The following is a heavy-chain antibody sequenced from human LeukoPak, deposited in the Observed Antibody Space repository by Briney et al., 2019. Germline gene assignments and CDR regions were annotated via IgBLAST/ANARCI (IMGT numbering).Heavy chain of an antibody. J-gene: IGHJ3*02. CDR3: ASSDSSGYYGRAFDI. V-gene: IGHV4-59*01. D-gene: IGHD3-22*01. CDR2: IYYSGST. Sequence: SETLSLTCTVSGGSISSYYWSWIRQPPGKGLEWIGYIYYSGSTNYNPSPKSRVTISVDTSKNQFSLKLSSVTAADTAVYYCASSDSSGYYGRAFDIWGQGTMVTVSS. CDR1: GGSISSYY.